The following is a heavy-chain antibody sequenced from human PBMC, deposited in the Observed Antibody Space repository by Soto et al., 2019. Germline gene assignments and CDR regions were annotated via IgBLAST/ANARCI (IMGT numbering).Heavy chain of an antibody. V-gene: IGHV1-69*12. CDR3: ARGGYSGYDDNYYYGMDV. Sequence: VQLVQSRAEVKKPGSSVKVSCKASGGTFSSYAISWVRQAPGQGLEWMGWIIPIFGTANYAQKFQGRVTITADESTSTAYMELSSLRSEDTAVYYCARGGYSGYDDNYYYGMDVWGQGTTVTVSS. CDR2: IIPIFGTA. D-gene: IGHD5-12*01. CDR1: GGTFSSYA. J-gene: IGHJ6*02.